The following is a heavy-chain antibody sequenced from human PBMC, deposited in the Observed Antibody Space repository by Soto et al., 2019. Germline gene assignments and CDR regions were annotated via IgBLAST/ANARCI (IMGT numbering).Heavy chain of an antibody. J-gene: IGHJ4*02. CDR1: GFSFSVYA. CDR2: ISPNGNNQ. Sequence: GGSLRLSCAAPGFSFSVYALHWIRQAPGEGLEWVAVISPNGNNQYYADSVKGRFTISRDTSKSTLSLQMTSLRPEDTAVYYCASGAAFYYDTSRYWGQGTLVTVSS. V-gene: IGHV3-30-3*01. CDR3: ASGAAFYYDTSRY. D-gene: IGHD3-22*01.